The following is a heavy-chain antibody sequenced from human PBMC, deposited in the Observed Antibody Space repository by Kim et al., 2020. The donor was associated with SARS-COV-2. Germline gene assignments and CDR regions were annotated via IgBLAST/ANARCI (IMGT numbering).Heavy chain of an antibody. V-gene: IGHV1-18*01. D-gene: IGHD2-15*01. CDR3: ARDATGY. CDR2: YNGNT. J-gene: IGHJ4*02. Sequence: YNGNTNDAQKLQGRVTMTTDTSTSTAYMELRSLRSDDTAVYYCARDATGYWGQGTLVTVSS.